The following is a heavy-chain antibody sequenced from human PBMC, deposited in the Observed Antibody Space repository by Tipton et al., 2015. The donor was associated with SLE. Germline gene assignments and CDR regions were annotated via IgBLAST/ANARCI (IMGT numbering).Heavy chain of an antibody. CDR2: IYSGGGT. Sequence: SLRLSCAASGFIVSNNYMSWVRQAPGKGLEWVSFIYSGGGTYYADSVMGRFTISRDNSKNTLYLQMNSLRAEDTAVYYCARDPGIANGMGDWGRGTTLTVSS. D-gene: IGHD1-1*01. V-gene: IGHV3-53*05. CDR3: ARDPGIANGMGD. CDR1: GFIVSNNY. J-gene: IGHJ6*02.